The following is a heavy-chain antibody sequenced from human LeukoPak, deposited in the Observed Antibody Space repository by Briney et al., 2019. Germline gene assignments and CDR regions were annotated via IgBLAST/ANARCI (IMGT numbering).Heavy chain of an antibody. V-gene: IGHV3-30*02. Sequence: GGSLRLSCAASGFTFSSYAMHWVRQAPGKGLEWVAFIRYDGSNKYYADSVKGRFTISRDNSKNTLYLQMNSLRAEDTAVYYCAKADYRFYYMDVWGKGTTVTVSS. CDR2: IRYDGSNK. J-gene: IGHJ6*03. CDR1: GFTFSSYA. D-gene: IGHD4-11*01. CDR3: AKADYRFYYMDV.